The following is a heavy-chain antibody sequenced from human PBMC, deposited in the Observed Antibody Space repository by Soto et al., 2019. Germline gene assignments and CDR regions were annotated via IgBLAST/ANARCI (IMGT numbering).Heavy chain of an antibody. CDR3: ARTTIFGVVIPFDY. Sequence: QVQLVQSGAEVKKPGASVKVSCKTSGYTFTSYAMHWVRQAPGQRLEWMGWINAGNGNTKYSQKFQGRVTITRDTSASTAYMELSSLRSEDTALYYCARTTIFGVVIPFDYWGQGTLVTVSS. CDR2: INAGNGNT. D-gene: IGHD3-3*01. V-gene: IGHV1-3*01. J-gene: IGHJ4*02. CDR1: GYTFTSYA.